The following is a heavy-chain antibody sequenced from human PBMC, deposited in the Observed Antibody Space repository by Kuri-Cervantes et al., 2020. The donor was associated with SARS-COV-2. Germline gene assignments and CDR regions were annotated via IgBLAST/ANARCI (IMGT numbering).Heavy chain of an antibody. CDR2: ISHDGKNK. V-gene: IGHV3-30*18. CDR3: AKDRVGVQDF. Sequence: GGSLRLSCAASGFNFGRTDMHWVRQAPGKGLEWVALISHDGKNKKCIASGKGRFTISRDNSQNTLYLHMKSLRSEDTAMYYCAKDRVGVQDFWGQGTLVTVSS. J-gene: IGHJ4*02. CDR1: GFNFGRTD. D-gene: IGHD2-21*01.